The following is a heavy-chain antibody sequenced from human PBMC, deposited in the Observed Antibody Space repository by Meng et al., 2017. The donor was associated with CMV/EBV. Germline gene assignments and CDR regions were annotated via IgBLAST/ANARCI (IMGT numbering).Heavy chain of an antibody. Sequence: GESLKISCAASGFTFSSYWMSWVRQAPGKGLEWAANIKQDGSEKYYVDSVKGRFTISRDNAKNSLYLQMNSLRAEDTAVYYCARDRARGEWFDPWGQGTLVTVSS. J-gene: IGHJ5*02. D-gene: IGHD6-6*01. CDR1: GFTFSSYW. CDR3: ARDRARGEWFDP. CDR2: IKQDGSEK. V-gene: IGHV3-7*01.